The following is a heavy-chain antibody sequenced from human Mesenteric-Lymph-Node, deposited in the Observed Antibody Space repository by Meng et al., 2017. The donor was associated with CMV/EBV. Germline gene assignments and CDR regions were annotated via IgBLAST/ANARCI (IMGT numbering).Heavy chain of an antibody. J-gene: IGHJ4*02. Sequence: GQLQELGPGLVKPSETLSLTCIVSGVSVTSGAYHWSWIRQSPGKGLEWIGYIYGTGITIYNPSLKSRVTILLETSKNQFSLKLNSVTTADTAVYYCAKSRSSTPGIVDDWGQGTLVTVSS. V-gene: IGHV4-61*08. D-gene: IGHD2/OR15-2a*01. CDR1: GVSVTSGAYH. CDR3: AKSRSSTPGIVDD. CDR2: IYGTGIT.